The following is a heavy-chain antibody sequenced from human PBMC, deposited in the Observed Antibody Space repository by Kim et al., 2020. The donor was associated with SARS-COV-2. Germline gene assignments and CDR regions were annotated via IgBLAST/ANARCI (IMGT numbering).Heavy chain of an antibody. V-gene: IGHV3-48*03. D-gene: IGHD3-3*01. J-gene: IGHJ4*02. CDR3: ARIVQIFGVVIPFDY. Sequence: DSVKGRFTISRDNAKNSLYLQMNSLRAEDTAVYYCARIVQIFGVVIPFDYWGQGTLVTVSS.